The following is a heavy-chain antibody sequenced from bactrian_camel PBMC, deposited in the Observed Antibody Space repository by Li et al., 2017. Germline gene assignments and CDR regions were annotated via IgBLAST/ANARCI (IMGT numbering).Heavy chain of an antibody. CDR1: GLDFSRWY. Sequence: HVQLVESGGGLVQPGGSLRLSCAASGLDFSRWYMAWVLQTPGKGLEWVGEINENGWKTWYADSVKGRFTISKDKAKATVTLQMNSLKTEDTAMYYCVNPTAPQRLEGQGTQVTVS. D-gene: IGHD4*01. V-gene: IGHV3S5*01. CDR2: INENGWKT. J-gene: IGHJ4*01.